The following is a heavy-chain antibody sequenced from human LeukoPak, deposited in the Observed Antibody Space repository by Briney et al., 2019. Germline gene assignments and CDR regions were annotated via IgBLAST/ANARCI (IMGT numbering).Heavy chain of an antibody. V-gene: IGHV3-30-3*01. J-gene: IGHJ4*01. Sequence: GGSLRLFCAASGFTFSSYAMHWVRQAPGQGLEWVAVISYDGSNKYYADSVKGRFTISRDNSKNTLYLQMNSLRAEDTAVYYCARDTQGSSGWDLDFWGLVTLVTVSS. D-gene: IGHD6-19*01. CDR1: GFTFSSYA. CDR3: ARDTQGSSGWDLDF. CDR2: ISYDGSNK.